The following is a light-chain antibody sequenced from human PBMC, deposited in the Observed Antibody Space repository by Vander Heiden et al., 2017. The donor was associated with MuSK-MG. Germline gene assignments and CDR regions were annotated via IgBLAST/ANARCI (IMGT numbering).Light chain of an antibody. V-gene: IGKV1-39*01. J-gene: IGKJ4*01. Sequence: DIQMTQSPSSLSASVGDRVTITCRASQSISSYLNWYQQKPGKAPKLLIYAASSLQSGVPSRFSGSGSGTDFTLTISSLQPEDFATYYCQQSDSTVGTFGGGTKVEIK. CDR2: AAS. CDR3: QQSDSTVGT. CDR1: QSISSY.